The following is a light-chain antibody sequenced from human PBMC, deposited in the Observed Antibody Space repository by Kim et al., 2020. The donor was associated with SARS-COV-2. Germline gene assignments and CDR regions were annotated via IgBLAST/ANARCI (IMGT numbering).Light chain of an antibody. CDR3: QKYNGAPWT. CDR1: QGISKY. Sequence: DFQMTQSPSYLSASIGDRVTITCRASQGISKYLAWYQQKPGKVPKPLIYAASALQSGVPSRFSGSGSGTEFTLTISSMQPEDVATYYCQKYNGAPWTFGQGTKVDIK. CDR2: AAS. V-gene: IGKV1-27*01. J-gene: IGKJ1*01.